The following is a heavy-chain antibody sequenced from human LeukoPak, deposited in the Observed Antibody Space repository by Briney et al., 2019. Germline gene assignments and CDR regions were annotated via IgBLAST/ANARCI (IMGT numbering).Heavy chain of an antibody. V-gene: IGHV4-39*01. J-gene: IGHJ4*02. CDR3: ARHVVGNYDLLSFDY. Sequence: SETLSLTCSVSSGSISSSSYYWGWVRQPPGKGLEWIGSMFFTGNAYYNPSLKSRVTISVDTSENQLSLKLSSMTAADTAVYYCARHVVGNYDLLSFDYWGQGTLVTVSS. CDR2: MFFTGNA. CDR1: SGSISSSSYY. D-gene: IGHD1-7*01.